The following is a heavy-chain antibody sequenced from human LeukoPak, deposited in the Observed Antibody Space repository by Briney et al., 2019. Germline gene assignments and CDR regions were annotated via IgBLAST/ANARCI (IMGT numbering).Heavy chain of an antibody. Sequence: SVTLSLTCTVSGGSVSSGSYYWSWIRQPPGKGLEWIGYIYYSGSTNYNPSLKSRVTISVDTSKNQFSLKLSSVTAADTAVYYCARTDAVYDILTGYYPYYFDYWGQGTLVTVSS. D-gene: IGHD3-9*01. CDR2: IYYSGST. CDR3: ARTDAVYDILTGYYPYYFDY. V-gene: IGHV4-61*01. J-gene: IGHJ4*02. CDR1: GGSVSSGSYY.